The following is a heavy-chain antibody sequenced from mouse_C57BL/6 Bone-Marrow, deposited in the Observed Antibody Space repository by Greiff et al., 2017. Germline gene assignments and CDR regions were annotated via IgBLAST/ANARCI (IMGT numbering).Heavy chain of an antibody. CDR1: GYTFTSYW. V-gene: IGHV1-55*01. CDR2: LYPGSGST. D-gene: IGHD2-4*01. Sequence: VQLQQPGAELVKPGASVKMSCKASGYTFTSYWITWVKQRPGQGLEWIGDLYPGSGSTNYNEKFKSKATLTVDTSSSTAYMQLSSLTSEDSAVYYCARNDYSSYYFDYWGQGTTLTVSS. CDR3: ARNDYSSYYFDY. J-gene: IGHJ2*01.